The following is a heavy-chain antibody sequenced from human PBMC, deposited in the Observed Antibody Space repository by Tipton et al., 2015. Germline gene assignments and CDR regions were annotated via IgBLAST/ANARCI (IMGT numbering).Heavy chain of an antibody. V-gene: IGHV4-39*07. CDR2: ISHSGNT. Sequence: TLSLTCTVSGDSISSGSYYWGWIRQPPGKGLEWIGSISHSGNTYYSPSLKSRVTMSRDTSKNQFSLKLTSVTAADTAVYYCACQDYDSLTRDYQTVDYWGQGTLVTVSS. D-gene: IGHD3-9*01. CDR3: ACQDYDSLTRDYQTVDY. J-gene: IGHJ4*02. CDR1: GDSISSGSYY.